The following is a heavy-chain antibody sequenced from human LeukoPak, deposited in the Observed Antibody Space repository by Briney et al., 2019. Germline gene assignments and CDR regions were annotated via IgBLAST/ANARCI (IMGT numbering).Heavy chain of an antibody. CDR1: GYTFTGYY. V-gene: IGHV1-2*02. CDR3: ARDAVSLNYYDSSGYFP. Sequence: ASVKVSCKASGYTFTGYYMRWVRQAPGQGLEWMGWINPNSGGTNYAQKFQGRVTMTRDTSISTAYMELSRLRSDDTAVYYCARDAVSLNYYDSSGYFPWGQGTMVTVSS. D-gene: IGHD3-22*01. CDR2: INPNSGGT. J-gene: IGHJ3*01.